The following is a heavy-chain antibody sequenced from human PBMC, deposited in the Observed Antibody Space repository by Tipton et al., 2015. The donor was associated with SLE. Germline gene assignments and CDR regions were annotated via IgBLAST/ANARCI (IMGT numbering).Heavy chain of an antibody. CDR2: IYYSGST. CDR1: GGSISSYY. D-gene: IGHD6-13*01. Sequence: TLSLTCTVSGGSISSYYWSWIRQPPGKGLEWIGYIYYSGSTNYNPSLKSRVTISVDTSKNQFSLKLSSVTAADTAVYYCARGVKSRAAAGVFDYWGQGTLVTVSS. CDR3: ARGVKSRAAAGVFDY. J-gene: IGHJ4*02. V-gene: IGHV4-59*12.